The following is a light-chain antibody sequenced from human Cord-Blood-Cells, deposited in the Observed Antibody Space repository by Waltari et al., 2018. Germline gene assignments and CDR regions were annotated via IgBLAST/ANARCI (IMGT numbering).Light chain of an antibody. Sequence: QSVLTQPPSVSGAPGQRVTISCTGSSSNIGAGYDVHWYQQLPGTAPKLLIYGNSNRPSGVPDRFFCSKSGTPASLAITVLQAEDEADYYCQSYDSSLSGCVFGGGTKLTVL. CDR2: GNS. J-gene: IGLJ3*02. V-gene: IGLV1-40*01. CDR1: SSNIGAGYD. CDR3: QSYDSSLSGCV.